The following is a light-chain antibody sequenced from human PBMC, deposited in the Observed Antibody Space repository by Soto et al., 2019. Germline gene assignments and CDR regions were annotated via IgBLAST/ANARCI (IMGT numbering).Light chain of an antibody. CDR2: GAS. Sequence: EIVMTQSPATLSVSPGDRATLSCRASQSVSNNLAWFQQRPGQAPTFLIHGASTRATGLPARFSGSGSGTEFTLTISSLQSEDFAVYYCQQYNDWPRTFGQGTKVEIK. J-gene: IGKJ1*01. V-gene: IGKV3-15*01. CDR1: QSVSNN. CDR3: QQYNDWPRT.